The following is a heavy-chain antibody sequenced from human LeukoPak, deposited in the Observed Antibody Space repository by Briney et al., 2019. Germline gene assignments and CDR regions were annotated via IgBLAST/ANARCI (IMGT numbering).Heavy chain of an antibody. D-gene: IGHD5-18*01. CDR3: AREERYSYAQVDY. J-gene: IGHJ4*02. CDR2: ISSSSSYI. V-gene: IGHV3-21*01. Sequence: GGSLRLSCAASGFTFSSYSMNWVRDAPGKGLEWVSSISSSSSYIYYADSVKGRFTISRDNAKNSLYLQMNSLRAEDTAVYYCAREERYSYAQVDYWGQGTLVTVSS. CDR1: GFTFSSYS.